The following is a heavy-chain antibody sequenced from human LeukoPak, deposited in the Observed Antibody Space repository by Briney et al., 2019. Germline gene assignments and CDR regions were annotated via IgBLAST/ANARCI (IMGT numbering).Heavy chain of an antibody. CDR2: INHSGST. V-gene: IGHV4-34*01. J-gene: IGHJ3*02. D-gene: IGHD2/OR15-2a*01. CDR3: ARKNDFEI. CDR1: GGSFSGHY. Sequence: SETLSLTCAVYGGSFSGHYWSWIRQPPGKGLEWIGEINHSGSTNYNPSLKSRVTISVDMSKSQFSLGLTSVTAADTAVYYCARKNDFEIWGQGTLVTVSS.